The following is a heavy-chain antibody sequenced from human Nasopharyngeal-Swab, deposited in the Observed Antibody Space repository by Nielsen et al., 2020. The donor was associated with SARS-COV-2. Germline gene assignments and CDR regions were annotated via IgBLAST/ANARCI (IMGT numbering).Heavy chain of an antibody. J-gene: IGHJ6*02. CDR1: GYSFTSYW. V-gene: IGHV5-51*01. D-gene: IGHD6-13*01. Sequence: GGSLRLSCKGSGYSFTSYWIGWVRQMPGKGLEWMGIIYPGDSDTRYSPSFQGQVTISADKSISTAYLQWSSLKASDTAVYYCARFQQQLVHYYYYGMDVWGQGTTVTVSS. CDR3: ARFQQQLVHYYYYGMDV. CDR2: IYPGDSDT.